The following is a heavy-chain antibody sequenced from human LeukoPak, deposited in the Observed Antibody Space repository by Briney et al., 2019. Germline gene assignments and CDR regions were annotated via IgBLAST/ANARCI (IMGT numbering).Heavy chain of an antibody. Sequence: GRSLRLSCAASGFTFSSYAMHWVRQAPGKGLEWVAVISYDGSNKYYADSVKGRFTISRDNSKNTLYLQMNSLRAEDTAVYYCARDRSGSYFTPSYYFDCWGQGTLVTVSS. J-gene: IGHJ4*02. V-gene: IGHV3-30*04. CDR3: ARDRSGSYFTPSYYFDC. CDR2: ISYDGSNK. D-gene: IGHD1-26*01. CDR1: GFTFSSYA.